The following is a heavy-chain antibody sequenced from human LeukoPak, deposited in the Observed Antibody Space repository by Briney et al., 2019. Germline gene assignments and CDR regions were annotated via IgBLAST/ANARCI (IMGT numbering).Heavy chain of an antibody. D-gene: IGHD3-9*01. CDR2: IKQDGSEK. CDR1: GFTFSMYW. V-gene: IGHV3-7*01. CDR3: ARDPSYDILTGYKYAFDV. J-gene: IGHJ3*01. Sequence: PGGSLTLACAASGFTFSMYWMSRGRQAPGKGLEWVANIKQDGSEKFYVGSVKGRFTISRDNAKNSLYLQMNSLRADDTAVYYCARDPSYDILTGYKYAFDVWGKGTMVTVSS.